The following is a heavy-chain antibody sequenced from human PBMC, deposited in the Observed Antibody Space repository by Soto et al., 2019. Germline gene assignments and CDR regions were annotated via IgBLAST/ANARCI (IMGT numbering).Heavy chain of an antibody. D-gene: IGHD3-3*01. J-gene: IGHJ6*02. CDR1: GYTFTSYG. Sequence: ASVKVSCKASGYTFTSYGISWVRQAPGQGLEWMGWISAYNGNTNYAQKLQGRVTMTTDTSTSTAYMELRSLRSDDTAVYYCARDGDTIFGVVNSLPYYYYYGMDVWGQGTTVTVS. CDR2: ISAYNGNT. V-gene: IGHV1-18*01. CDR3: ARDGDTIFGVVNSLPYYYYYGMDV.